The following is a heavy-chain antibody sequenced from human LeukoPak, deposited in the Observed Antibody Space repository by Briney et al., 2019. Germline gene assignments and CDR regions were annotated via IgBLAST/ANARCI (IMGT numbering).Heavy chain of an antibody. D-gene: IGHD2-2*02. Sequence: PSETLSLTCTVSGGSISSYYWSWIRQPPGKGLEWIGYIYYSGSTNYNPSLESRVTISVDTSKNQFSLKLSSVTAADTAVYYCARVREEYCGSTSCYTHYYYGMDVWGQGTTVTVSS. CDR3: ARVREEYCGSTSCYTHYYYGMDV. CDR1: GGSISSYY. CDR2: IYYSGST. J-gene: IGHJ6*02. V-gene: IGHV4-59*01.